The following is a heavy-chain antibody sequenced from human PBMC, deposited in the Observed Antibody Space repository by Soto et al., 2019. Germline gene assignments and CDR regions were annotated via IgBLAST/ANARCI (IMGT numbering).Heavy chain of an antibody. D-gene: IGHD3-22*01. CDR1: GFTFSSYS. V-gene: IGHV3-23*01. Sequence: SLRLSCAASGFTFSSYSMSWVRQAPGKGLQWVSTISDNDGNAYYAVSVKGRFTMSRENSRNTLYLQMNSLSAEDTDVYYCAKQTGCSSGYPHLDYWGQGTVVTVSS. CDR3: AKQTGCSSGYPHLDY. CDR2: ISDNDGNA. J-gene: IGHJ4*02.